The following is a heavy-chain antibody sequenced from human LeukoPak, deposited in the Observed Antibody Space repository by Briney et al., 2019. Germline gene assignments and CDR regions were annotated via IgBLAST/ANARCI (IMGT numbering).Heavy chain of an antibody. CDR3: ARRLGTNSDDAFDI. V-gene: IGHV3-48*03. Sequence: GGSLRLSCAASGFTFSSYEMNWVRQAPGKGLEWVSYISSSSSTIYYADSVKGRFTISRDNAKNSLYLQMRSLRAEDTAVYYCARRLGTNSDDAFDIWGQGTVVTVSS. J-gene: IGHJ3*02. CDR1: GFTFSSYE. D-gene: IGHD4/OR15-4a*01. CDR2: ISSSSSTI.